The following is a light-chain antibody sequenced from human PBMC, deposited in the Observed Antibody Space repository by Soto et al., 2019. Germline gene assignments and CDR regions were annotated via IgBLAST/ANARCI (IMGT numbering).Light chain of an antibody. J-gene: IGKJ1*01. CDR3: QHYHGWPIT. Sequence: IQMTQSPSTLSASVGDRVTITCRASQSISSWLAWYQQKPGKAPNLLIYKASSLESGVPSRFSGSGSGTEFTLTISSLQSEDFAVYYCQHYHGWPITFGQGTKVDIK. CDR2: KAS. CDR1: QSISSW. V-gene: IGKV1-5*03.